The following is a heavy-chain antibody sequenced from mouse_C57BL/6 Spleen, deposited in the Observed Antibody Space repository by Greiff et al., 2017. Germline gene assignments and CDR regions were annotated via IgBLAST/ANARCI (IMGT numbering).Heavy chain of an antibody. CDR3: ARDHYYGSSYVGY. CDR2: IDPEDGET. Sequence: EVQLQQSGAELVKPGASVKLSCTASGFNIKDYYMHWVKQRTEQGLEWIGRIDPEDGETKYGPKFQGKATITADTSSNTAYLQLSSLTSEDTAVYYCARDHYYGSSYVGYWGQGTTLTVSS. J-gene: IGHJ2*01. CDR1: GFNIKDYY. D-gene: IGHD1-1*01. V-gene: IGHV14-2*01.